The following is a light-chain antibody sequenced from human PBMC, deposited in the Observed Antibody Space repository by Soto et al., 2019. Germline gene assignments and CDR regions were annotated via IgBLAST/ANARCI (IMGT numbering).Light chain of an antibody. CDR2: LNSDGSH. V-gene: IGLV4-69*01. CDR3: QTWGTGIHWV. Sequence: QSVLTQSPSASASLGASVKLTCTLSSGHSSYAIAWHQQQPEKGPRYLMKLNSDGSHSKGDGIPDRFPGSSSGAERYLTISSLQSEDEADYYCQTWGTGIHWVFGGGTKLTVL. J-gene: IGLJ3*02. CDR1: SGHSSYA.